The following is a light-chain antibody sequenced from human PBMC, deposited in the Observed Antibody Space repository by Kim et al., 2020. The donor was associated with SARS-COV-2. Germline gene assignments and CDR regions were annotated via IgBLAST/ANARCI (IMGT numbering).Light chain of an antibody. J-gene: IGKJ1*01. V-gene: IGKV1-5*01. CDR2: DAS. CDR1: QSISKW. Sequence: SASVGDRVTTSCRASQSISKWLAWYQQKPGKAPKLLIYDASSLESRVASRFSGSGSRTEFTLTISSLQPDDYATYYCQRYSRYWTFGQGTKVDIK. CDR3: QRYSRYWT.